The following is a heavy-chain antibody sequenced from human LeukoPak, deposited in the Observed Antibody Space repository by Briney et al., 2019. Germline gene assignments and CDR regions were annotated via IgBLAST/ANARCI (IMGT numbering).Heavy chain of an antibody. CDR3: VKVRANYDTLTGHYKGDSFDI. D-gene: IGHD3-9*01. J-gene: IGHJ3*02. Sequence: SETLSLTCTVSGASVSSFYWTWIRQPPGKGLEWIGYIYYSGSTNYNPSLKSRVTISIDTSKNQFSLKMSSVTAADSAVYYCVKVRANYDTLTGHYKGDSFDIWGQGTMNTVSS. V-gene: IGHV4-59*02. CDR1: GASVSSFY. CDR2: IYYSGST.